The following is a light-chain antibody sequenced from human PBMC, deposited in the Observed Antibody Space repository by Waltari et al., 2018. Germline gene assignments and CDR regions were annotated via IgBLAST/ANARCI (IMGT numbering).Light chain of an antibody. CDR3: QSYDSSSPHVV. J-gene: IGLJ2*01. V-gene: IGLV6-57*03. Sequence: NFMLTQPHSVSESPGKTVTISCTRSSAPIPSNSVQWFRPRPGSAPTTVIYEDNQRPSGVPDRFSGSVDSSSNSASLTVSGLKPEDEADYYCQSYDSSSPHVVFGGGTKLTVL. CDR2: EDN. CDR1: SAPIPSNS.